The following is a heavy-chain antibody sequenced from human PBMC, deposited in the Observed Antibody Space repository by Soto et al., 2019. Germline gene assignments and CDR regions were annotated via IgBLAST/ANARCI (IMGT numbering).Heavy chain of an antibody. D-gene: IGHD1-7*01. J-gene: IGHJ5*02. Sequence: QVQLVQSGAEVKKPGSSVKVSCKASGGTFSTYGISWVRQAPGQGLEWMGGITAIFGAANYAPKFQGRVTITADESTSTAYMELNSLRSEDSAVYYCARIEAVRSEAGTTVVGPNNWLDPWGQGTLVIVSS. CDR2: ITAIFGAA. CDR1: GGTFSTYG. CDR3: ARIEAVRSEAGTTVVGPNNWLDP. V-gene: IGHV1-69*01.